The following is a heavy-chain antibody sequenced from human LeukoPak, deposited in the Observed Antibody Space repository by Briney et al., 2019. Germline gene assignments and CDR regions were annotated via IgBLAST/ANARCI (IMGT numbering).Heavy chain of an antibody. V-gene: IGHV4-4*02. CDR1: GGSISSNNW. CDR2: IYHSGSS. CDR3: ARVNINNWHSCDY. J-gene: IGHJ4*02. Sequence: SETLSLTCAVSGGSISSNNWWGWVRQPPGKGLEWIGEIYHSGSSNYNPSLKSRVTISVDKSRNHFSLSLSSVTAADTAVYYCARVNINNWHSCDYWGQGTLVTVSS. D-gene: IGHD1-1*01.